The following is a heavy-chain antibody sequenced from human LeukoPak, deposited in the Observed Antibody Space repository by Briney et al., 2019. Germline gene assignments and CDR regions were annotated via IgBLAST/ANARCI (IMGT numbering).Heavy chain of an antibody. CDR1: GFTVSNLW. J-gene: IGHJ4*02. CDR3: ATSTAAAGTD. D-gene: IGHD6-13*01. Sequence: PGGSLRLSCAASGFTVSNLWMSWVRQAPGKGLKWVANIKQDGSEKYYVDSVKGRFTISRDNAQNSLYLQMNSLKAEDTAIYYCATSTAAAGTDWGQGTLVTVSS. CDR2: IKQDGSEK. V-gene: IGHV3-7*03.